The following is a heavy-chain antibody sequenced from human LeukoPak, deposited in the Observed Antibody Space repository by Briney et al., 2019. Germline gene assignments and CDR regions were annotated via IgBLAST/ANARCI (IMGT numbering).Heavy chain of an antibody. Sequence: GASVKVSCKASGYTSTSYDINWVRQATGQGLEWMGWMNPNSGNTGYAQKFQGRVTMTRNTSISTAYMELSSLRSEDTAVYYCARGRRISGSYYIYWGQGTLVTVSS. V-gene: IGHV1-8*01. CDR2: MNPNSGNT. D-gene: IGHD3-10*01. CDR3: ARGRRISGSYYIY. J-gene: IGHJ4*02. CDR1: GYTSTSYD.